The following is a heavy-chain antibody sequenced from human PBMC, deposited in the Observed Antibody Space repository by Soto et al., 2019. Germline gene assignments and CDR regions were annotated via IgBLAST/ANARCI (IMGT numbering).Heavy chain of an antibody. CDR3: AKNGDFWSWGMDV. CDR1: GFTFSTYA. D-gene: IGHD3-3*01. Sequence: GGSLRLSCAASGFTFSTYAMTWVRQAPGKGLEWVSIISSSGDGAYYVDSVKGRFTISRDNSRNTLSLQMNSLRAEDTAVYYCAKNGDFWSWGMDVWGQGTTVTVSS. V-gene: IGHV3-23*01. CDR2: ISSSGDGA. J-gene: IGHJ6*02.